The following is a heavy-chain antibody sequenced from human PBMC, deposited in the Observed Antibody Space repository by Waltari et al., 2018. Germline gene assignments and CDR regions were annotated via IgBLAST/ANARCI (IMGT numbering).Heavy chain of an antibody. CDR2: RNDGDVDR. D-gene: IGHD5-18*01. J-gene: IGHJ4*02. Sequence: QVQLVQSGAEVKKSGASVKVSCKASGYTFTTFSIHWVRQAPGQRLEWMVWRNDGDVDRKYSQKFQGRFTFTRDTSANTAYMDLSSLRSEDTAVYYCTRGIKRGYSSGPENFDYWGQGALVTVSS. V-gene: IGHV1-3*01. CDR1: GYTFTTFS. CDR3: TRGIKRGYSSGPENFDY.